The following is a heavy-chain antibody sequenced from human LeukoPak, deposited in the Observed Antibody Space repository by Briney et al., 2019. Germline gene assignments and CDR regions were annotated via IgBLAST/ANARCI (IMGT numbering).Heavy chain of an antibody. V-gene: IGHV4-61*02. D-gene: IGHD3-9*01. Sequence: SQTLSLTCTGSGGSISSGSYYWSWIRQPAGKGLEWIGRIYTSGSTNYNPSLKSRVTISVDTSKNQFSLKLSSVTAADTAVYYCARVLRYFDWRGDGMDVWGQGTTVTVSS. J-gene: IGHJ6*02. CDR3: ARVLRYFDWRGDGMDV. CDR1: GGSISSGSYY. CDR2: IYTSGST.